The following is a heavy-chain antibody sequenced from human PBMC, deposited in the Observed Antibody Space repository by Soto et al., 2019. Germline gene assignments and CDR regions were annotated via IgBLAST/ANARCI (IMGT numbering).Heavy chain of an antibody. CDR2: TYYRSKWYN. Sequence: SQTLSLTCAISGDSVSSNSAAWNWIRQSPSRGLEWLGRTYYRSKWYNYYAVSVKSRITINPDTSKNQFSLQLNSVTPEDTAVYYCARDCTNGVCYPSYHYGMDVWGQGTTVTVSS. CDR3: ARDCTNGVCYPSYHYGMDV. V-gene: IGHV6-1*01. CDR1: GDSVSSNSAA. J-gene: IGHJ6*02. D-gene: IGHD2-8*01.